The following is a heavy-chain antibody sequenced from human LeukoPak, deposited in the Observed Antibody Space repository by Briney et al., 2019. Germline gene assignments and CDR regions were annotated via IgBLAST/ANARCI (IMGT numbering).Heavy chain of an antibody. J-gene: IGHJ4*02. Sequence: GGSLRLSCAASGFTFSSYWMSWVRQAPGKGLEWVANIKQDGSEKYYVDSVKGRFTISRDKSKTTLYVQMNSLRAGDTAVYYCARGSLGAAAGIASLSGIDYWGQGTLVTVSS. CDR1: GFTFSSYW. V-gene: IGHV3-7*01. CDR2: IKQDGSEK. D-gene: IGHD6-13*01. CDR3: ARGSLGAAAGIASLSGIDY.